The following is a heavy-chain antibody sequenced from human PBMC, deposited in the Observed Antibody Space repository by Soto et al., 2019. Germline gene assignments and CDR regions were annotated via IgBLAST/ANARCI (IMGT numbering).Heavy chain of an antibody. J-gene: IGHJ4*02. CDR3: ARTSFGYRSGGIDY. CDR1: GGSISSGDYY. D-gene: IGHD6-19*01. Sequence: QVQLQESGPGLVKPSQTLSLTCTVSGGSISSGDYYWSWIRQPPGKGLEWIGYIYYSGSTYYNPSLKSRITISVDTSKNQFSLKLGSVTAADTAVYYCARTSFGYRSGGIDYWGQGTLVTVSS. V-gene: IGHV4-30-4*01. CDR2: IYYSGST.